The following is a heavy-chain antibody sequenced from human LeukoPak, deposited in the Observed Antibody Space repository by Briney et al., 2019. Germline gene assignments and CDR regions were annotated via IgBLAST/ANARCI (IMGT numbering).Heavy chain of an antibody. CDR3: ARDWPDVVVAATRFDY. Sequence: SSGDYYWSWVRQAPGKGLEWVSGINWNGGSTGYADSVKGRFTISRDNAKNSLYLQMNSLRAEDTALYYCARDWPDVVVAATRFDYWGQGTLITVSS. CDR1: SSGDYY. D-gene: IGHD2-15*01. V-gene: IGHV3-20*03. CDR2: INWNGGST. J-gene: IGHJ4*02.